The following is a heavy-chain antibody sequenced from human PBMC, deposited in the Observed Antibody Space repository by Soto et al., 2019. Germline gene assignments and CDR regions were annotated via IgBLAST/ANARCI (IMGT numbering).Heavy chain of an antibody. D-gene: IGHD1-26*01. CDR1: GGSIRNGDYY. J-gene: IGHJ4*02. CDR3: VTVNLVGAAYYFDY. CDR2: VYYSGTT. V-gene: IGHV4-30-4*01. Sequence: PSETLSLICTVSGGSIRNGDYYWGWIRQPPGKGLEWIGYVYYSGTTYSHPSLNSRVSISVDTSENQFSLRLTSVTAADTAVYYCVTVNLVGAAYYFDYWGPGTLVTVSS.